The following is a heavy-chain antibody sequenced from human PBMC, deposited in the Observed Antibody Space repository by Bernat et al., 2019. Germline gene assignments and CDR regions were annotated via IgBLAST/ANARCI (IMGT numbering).Heavy chain of an antibody. CDR2: ISGSGSTT. Sequence: EVQLLESGRGLVQPGGSLRLSCAASGFTFSRYTMSWVRQAPGKGLEWVSGISGSGSTTYYADSAEGRFTISRDNSKNTLYLQVNSLRAEDTAVYYCAKGGADFDYWGQGTLVTVSS. J-gene: IGHJ4*02. CDR3: AKGGADFDY. V-gene: IGHV3-23*01. CDR1: GFTFSRYT. D-gene: IGHD6-19*01.